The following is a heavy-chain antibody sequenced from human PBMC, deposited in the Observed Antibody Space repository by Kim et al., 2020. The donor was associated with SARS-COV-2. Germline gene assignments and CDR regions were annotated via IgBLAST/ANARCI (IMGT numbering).Heavy chain of an antibody. CDR1: GFTFSSYE. V-gene: IGHV3-48*03. D-gene: IGHD4-17*01. CDR2: ISSSGSTI. CDR3: ARDGRGESYGDWGDYYYYGMDV. Sequence: GGSLRLSCAASGFTFSSYEMNWVRQAPGKGLEWVSYISSSGSTIYYADSVKGRFTISRDNAKNSLYLQMNSLRAEDTAVYYCARDGRGESYGDWGDYYYYGMDVWGQGTTVTVSS. J-gene: IGHJ6*02.